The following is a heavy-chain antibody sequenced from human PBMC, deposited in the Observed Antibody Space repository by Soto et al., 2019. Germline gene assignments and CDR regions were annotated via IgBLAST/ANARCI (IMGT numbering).Heavy chain of an antibody. Sequence: PSETLSLTCTVSGGSISSSSYYWGWILHPPGKGLEWIGSIYYSGSTYYNPSLKSRVTISVDTSKNQFSLKLSSVTAADTAVYYCAKSRFLEGYYYYYMDVWGKGTTVTVSS. CDR3: AKSRFLEGYYYYYMDV. D-gene: IGHD3-3*01. CDR1: GGSISSSSYY. J-gene: IGHJ6*03. V-gene: IGHV4-39*07. CDR2: IYYSGST.